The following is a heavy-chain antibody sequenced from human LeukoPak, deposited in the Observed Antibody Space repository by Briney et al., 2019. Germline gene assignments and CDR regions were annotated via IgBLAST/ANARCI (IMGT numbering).Heavy chain of an antibody. CDR2: IYSGGST. D-gene: IGHD5-12*01. CDR1: EFSVGSNY. J-gene: IGHJ4*02. CDR3: ARGPSGCHNT. Sequence: GGSLRLSCAASEFSVGSNYMTWVRQAPGKGLEWVSLIYSGGSTYYADSVKGRFTISRDNSKNTLYLQMNSLRAEDTAVYYCARGPSGCHNTGGQGTLVTVSS. V-gene: IGHV3-66*01.